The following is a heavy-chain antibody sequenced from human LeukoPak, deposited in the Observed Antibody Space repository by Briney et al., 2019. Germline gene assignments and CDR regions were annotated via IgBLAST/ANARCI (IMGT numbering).Heavy chain of an antibody. J-gene: IGHJ5*02. D-gene: IGHD2-2*01. Sequence: SVKVSCKASGGTFSSYAISWVRQAPGQGLEWMGGIIPIFGTANYAQKFQGRVTITADKSTSTAYMELSSLRSEDAAVYYCARERYCSSTSCYLWFDPWGQGTLVTVSS. CDR3: ARERYCSSTSCYLWFDP. CDR2: IIPIFGTA. CDR1: GGTFSSYA. V-gene: IGHV1-69*06.